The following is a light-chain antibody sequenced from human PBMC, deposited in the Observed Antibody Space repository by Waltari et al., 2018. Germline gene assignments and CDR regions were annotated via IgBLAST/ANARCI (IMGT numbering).Light chain of an antibody. CDR3: SSYAGSDNYV. Sequence: QSALTQPPSASGSPGQSVTFSCTGTSSDIGAYNYVSWYQQHPAPAPKLIVFEVTKRPSGVPDRFSGSKSGNTASLTISGLQAEDEADYYCSSYAGSDNYVFGGGTKVTVL. J-gene: IGLJ1*01. V-gene: IGLV2-8*01. CDR2: EVT. CDR1: SSDIGAYNY.